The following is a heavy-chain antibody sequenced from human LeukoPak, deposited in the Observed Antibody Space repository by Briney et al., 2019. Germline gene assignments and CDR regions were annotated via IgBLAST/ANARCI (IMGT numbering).Heavy chain of an antibody. CDR3: ARCFGRQQLGPYYFDY. V-gene: IGHV4-39*01. CDR1: GGSISSSSYY. D-gene: IGHD6-13*01. J-gene: IGHJ4*02. CDR2: IYYSGST. Sequence: PSETLSLTCTVSGGSISSSSYYWGWIRQPPGKGLEWIGSIYYSGSTCYNPSLKSRVTISVDTSKNQFSLRLSSVTAADTAVYYCARCFGRQQLGPYYFDYWGQGTLVTVSS.